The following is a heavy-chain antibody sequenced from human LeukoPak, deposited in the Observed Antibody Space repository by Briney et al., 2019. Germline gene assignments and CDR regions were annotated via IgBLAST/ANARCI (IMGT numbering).Heavy chain of an antibody. D-gene: IGHD1-14*01. CDR2: IKTNAEGGTT. CDR1: GFTFSNAW. J-gene: IGHJ4*02. Sequence: GGSLRLSCGTSGFTFSNAWMSWVRQVPGRGLEWVGRIKTNAEGGTTDYAAPVKGRFAISRDDSKDTLQLQMNSLKTEDTAVYYCFAPRNLNYWGRGTLVTVSS. V-gene: IGHV3-15*01. CDR3: FAPRNLNY.